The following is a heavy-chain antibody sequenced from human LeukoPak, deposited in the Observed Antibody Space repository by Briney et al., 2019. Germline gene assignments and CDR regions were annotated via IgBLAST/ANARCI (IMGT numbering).Heavy chain of an antibody. D-gene: IGHD3-16*01. J-gene: IGHJ4*02. CDR3: ARDDGGY. V-gene: IGHV3-48*01. Sequence: GGSLRLXCAASGFTFSTYAMNWVRQAPGKGLEWVSYIGSSSSPTYYADSVQGRFTISRDNAKNSLYLQMNSLRGEDPAVYYCARDDGGYWGQGTLVTVSS. CDR1: GFTFSTYA. CDR2: IGSSSSPT.